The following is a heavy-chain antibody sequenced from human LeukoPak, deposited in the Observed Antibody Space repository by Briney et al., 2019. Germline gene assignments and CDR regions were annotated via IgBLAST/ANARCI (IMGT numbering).Heavy chain of an antibody. Sequence: GASVKFSCKAYGYTFSGYYMHWVRQDPGQGLEWMGWINPNSGGTNYAQKFQGRVTMTRDTSISTAYMELSRLRSDDTAVYYCARDEAGTGYWGQGTLVTVSS. V-gene: IGHV1-2*02. J-gene: IGHJ4*02. CDR3: ARDEAGTGY. D-gene: IGHD6-19*01. CDR2: INPNSGGT. CDR1: GYTFSGYY.